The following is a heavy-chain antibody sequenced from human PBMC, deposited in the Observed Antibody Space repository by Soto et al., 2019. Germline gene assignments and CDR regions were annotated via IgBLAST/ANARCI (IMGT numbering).Heavy chain of an antibody. D-gene: IGHD6-19*01. CDR3: VRGATTTGWFDAFDL. Sequence: PGGSLRLSCAASGFNISSHGMHWVRQAPGKGLEWVSFIWDDGRDKYYADSVEGRFLISRDNSKNTMNLQVKRLRPEDTALYYCVRGATTTGWFDAFDLWGRGTMVTVSS. CDR1: GFNISSHG. V-gene: IGHV3-33*03. J-gene: IGHJ3*01. CDR2: IWDDGRDK.